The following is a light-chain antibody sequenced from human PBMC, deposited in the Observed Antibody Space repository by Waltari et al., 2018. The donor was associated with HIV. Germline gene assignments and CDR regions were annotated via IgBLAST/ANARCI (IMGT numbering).Light chain of an antibody. V-gene: IGLV2-23*02. Sequence: QSALTQPASVSGSPGQSITISCTGTSSDVGSYNLVSWYQQHPGKAPKLMIYEVSKRPSGVSNRFSGSKSGNTASLTISGLQAEDEADYYCGTWDSSLSAVVFGGGTKLTVL. CDR3: GTWDSSLSAVV. J-gene: IGLJ2*01. CDR2: EVS. CDR1: SSDVGSYNL.